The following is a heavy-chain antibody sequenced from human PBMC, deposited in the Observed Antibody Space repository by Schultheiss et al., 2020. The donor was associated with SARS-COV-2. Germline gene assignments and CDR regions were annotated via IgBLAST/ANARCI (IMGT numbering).Heavy chain of an antibody. V-gene: IGHV4-59*04. Sequence: SETLSLTCAVYGGSFSGYYWSWIRQPPGKGLEWIGYIYYSGSTYYNPSLKSRVTISVDTSKNQFSLKLSSVTAADTAVYYCAGTQHSSGYGNWGQGTLVTVSS. CDR2: IYYSGST. CDR1: GGSFSGYY. CDR3: AGTQHSSGYGN. J-gene: IGHJ4*02. D-gene: IGHD3-22*01.